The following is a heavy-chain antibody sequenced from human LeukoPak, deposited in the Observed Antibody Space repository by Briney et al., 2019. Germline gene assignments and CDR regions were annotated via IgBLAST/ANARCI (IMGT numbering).Heavy chain of an antibody. CDR1: GFSFDNYA. CDR3: AIMTTVTYIDY. CDR2: ISSSSSYI. D-gene: IGHD4-17*01. V-gene: IGHV3-21*01. Sequence: GGSLRLSCAGSGFSFDNYAMTWVRQAPGKGLEWVSSISSSSSYIYYADSVKGRFTISRDNAKNSLYLQMNGLRAEDTAVYYCAIMTTVTYIDYWGQGTLVTVSS. J-gene: IGHJ4*02.